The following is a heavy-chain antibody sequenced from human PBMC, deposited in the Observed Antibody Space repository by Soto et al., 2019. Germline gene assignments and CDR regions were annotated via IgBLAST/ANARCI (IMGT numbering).Heavy chain of an antibody. CDR3: ARVGRDCGGDCYPFDY. V-gene: IGHV4-31*03. CDR2: IYYSGST. D-gene: IGHD2-21*02. J-gene: IGHJ4*02. Sequence: SETLSLTCTVSGGSISSGGYYWSWIRRHPGKGLEWIGYIYYSGSTYYNPSLKSRVTISVDTSKNQFSLKLSSVTAADTAVYYCARVGRDCGGDCYPFDYWGQGTLVTVSS. CDR1: GGSISSGGYY.